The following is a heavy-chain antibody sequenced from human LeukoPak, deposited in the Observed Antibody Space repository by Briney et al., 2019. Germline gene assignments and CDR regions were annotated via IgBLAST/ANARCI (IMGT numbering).Heavy chain of an antibody. Sequence: GGSLRLSCAASGFTFSNAWMSWVRQAPGKGLEWVGRIKDDGGTTHYAAPVKGRFTISRDDSKNTLYLQMNSLKTEDTAVYYCTIETFRGSYSGFDYWGQGTLVTVSS. V-gene: IGHV3-15*01. CDR2: IKDDGGTT. CDR3: TIETFRGSYSGFDY. D-gene: IGHD1-26*01. J-gene: IGHJ4*02. CDR1: GFTFSNAW.